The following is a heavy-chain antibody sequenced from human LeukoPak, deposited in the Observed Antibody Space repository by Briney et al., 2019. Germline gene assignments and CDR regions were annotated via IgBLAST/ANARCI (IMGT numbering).Heavy chain of an antibody. D-gene: IGHD5-24*01. Sequence: PSQTLSLTCTVSGGSISSGSYYWSWIRQPAGKGLEWIGRIYTSGSTNYNPSLKSRVTISVDTSKNQFSLKLSSVTAADTAVYYCARGAERATIEDEPNDYFDYWGQGTLVTVSS. CDR1: GGSISSGSYY. V-gene: IGHV4-61*02. CDR3: ARGAERATIEDEPNDYFDY. J-gene: IGHJ4*02. CDR2: IYTSGST.